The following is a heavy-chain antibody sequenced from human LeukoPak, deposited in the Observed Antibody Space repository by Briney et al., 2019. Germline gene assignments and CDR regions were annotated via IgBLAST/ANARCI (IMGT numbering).Heavy chain of an antibody. D-gene: IGHD3-10*01. CDR2: ISSSSSYI. V-gene: IGHV3-21*01. CDR3: ARDLSITMVRGVIGY. J-gene: IGHJ4*02. Sequence: GGSLRLSCAASGFTFSSYSMNWVRQAPGKGLEWVSSISSSSSYIYYADSVKGRFTISRDNAKNSLYLQMNSLSAEDTAVSYCARDLSITMVRGVIGYWGQGTLVTVSS. CDR1: GFTFSSYS.